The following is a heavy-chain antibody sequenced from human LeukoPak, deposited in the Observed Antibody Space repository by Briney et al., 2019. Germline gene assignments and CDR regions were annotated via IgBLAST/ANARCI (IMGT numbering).Heavy chain of an antibody. CDR2: ISGSGGST. D-gene: IGHD3-22*01. CDR1: GFTFSSYW. Sequence: GGSLRLSCAASGFTFSSYWMSWVRQAPGKGLEWVSAISGSGGSTYYADSVKGRFTISRDNSKNTLYLQMNSLRAEDTAVYYCAKRYYDNSGHFDYWGQGTLVTVSS. J-gene: IGHJ4*02. CDR3: AKRYYDNSGHFDY. V-gene: IGHV3-23*01.